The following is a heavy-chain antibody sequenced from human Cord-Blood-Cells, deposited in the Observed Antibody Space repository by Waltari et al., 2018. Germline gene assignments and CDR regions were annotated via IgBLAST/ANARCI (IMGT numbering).Heavy chain of an antibody. CDR3: AVSNWGEDGYFDL. V-gene: IGHV1-2*02. CDR2: INPNSGGT. CDR1: GYTFNDYY. D-gene: IGHD7-27*01. Sequence: HVQPVPSGAEVQKPGASVTVPCNASGYTFNDYYMHWVCKAPGQGHEWMGWINPNSGGTNYAQKFQGRVTMTRDTSISTAYMELSRLRSDDTAVYYCAVSNWGEDGYFDLWGRGTLVTVSS. J-gene: IGHJ2*01.